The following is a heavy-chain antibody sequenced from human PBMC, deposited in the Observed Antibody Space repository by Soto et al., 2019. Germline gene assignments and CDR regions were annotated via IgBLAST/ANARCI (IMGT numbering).Heavy chain of an antibody. CDR3: ARDYYGAGSQYYYYGMEV. V-gene: IGHV4-31*01. J-gene: IGHJ6*02. CDR2: IYHSGGA. Sequence: SETLSLTCTVSGDSITSGGYYWSWLRQPPGKVLEWIGDIYHSGGASYNLSLRVLAVISIDTSKNQSSLRLNAVTAADTAKYYCARDYYGAGSQYYYYGMEVWGQGTTVTDSS. CDR1: GDSITSGGYY. D-gene: IGHD3-10*01.